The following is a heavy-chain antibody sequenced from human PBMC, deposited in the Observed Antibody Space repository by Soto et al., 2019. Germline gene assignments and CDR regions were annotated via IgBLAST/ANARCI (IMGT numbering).Heavy chain of an antibody. CDR3: ADTYDSPPLNAFNL. Sequence: PXGSLGLSFASSGFSVSHYYMTWVRQAPGKGLESVSVIYSGDSTYYADSVKGRFTISRDKSKKMLYLQMNNLRAEDTAVYYCADTYDSPPLNAFNLWGQGTMVTVSS. J-gene: IGHJ3*01. V-gene: IGHV3-53*01. CDR1: GFSVSHYY. CDR2: IYSGDST. D-gene: IGHD3-22*01.